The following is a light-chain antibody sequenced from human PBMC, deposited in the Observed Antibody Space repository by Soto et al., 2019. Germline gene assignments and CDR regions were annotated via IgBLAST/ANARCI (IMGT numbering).Light chain of an antibody. CDR1: SSNIGSNY. CDR3: AAWDDSLSGPV. J-gene: IGLJ1*01. Sequence: QSVLTQPPSASGTPGQRVTISCSGSSSNIGSNYVYWYQQLPGTAPKLLIYRNNQRPSGVPDRFSGSKSGTSASLAISGLRSEDGADYYCAAWDDSLSGPVFGTGTKV. V-gene: IGLV1-47*01. CDR2: RNN.